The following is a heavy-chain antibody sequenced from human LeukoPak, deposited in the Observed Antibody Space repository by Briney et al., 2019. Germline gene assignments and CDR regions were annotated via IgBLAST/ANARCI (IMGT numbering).Heavy chain of an antibody. J-gene: IGHJ4*02. CDR1: GFPFSIYW. CDR2: IKQDGSAK. D-gene: IGHD6-19*01. CDR3: VREVYGSDFFDY. Sequence: GVSLRLSCAASGFPFSIYWMTWVRQAPGRRREWVAKIKQDGSAKYYVDSVKERFTISRDNAKRSLFLQMNSLRAEDTAVYYCVREVYGSDFFDYWGRGTLVTVSP. V-gene: IGHV3-7*04.